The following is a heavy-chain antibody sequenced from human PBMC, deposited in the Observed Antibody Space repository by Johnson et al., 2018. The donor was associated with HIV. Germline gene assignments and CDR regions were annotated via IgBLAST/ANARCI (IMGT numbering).Heavy chain of an antibody. CDR1: GFTFSTYA. Sequence: VQLVESGGGLVQPGGSLRLSCAASGFTFSTYAMSWVRQAPGKGLEWVSYISTSGSNIYYADSVTGRFTISRDNSKNTLYLQMNSLRAEDTAVYYCAKSSYSSSFPDDAFDIWGQGTMVTVSS. CDR2: ISTSGSNI. J-gene: IGHJ3*02. V-gene: IGHV3-23*04. D-gene: IGHD6-6*01. CDR3: AKSSYSSSFPDDAFDI.